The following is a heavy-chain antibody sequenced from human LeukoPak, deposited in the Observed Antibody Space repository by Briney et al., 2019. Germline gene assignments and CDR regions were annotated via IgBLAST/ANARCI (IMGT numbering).Heavy chain of an antibody. CDR2: ISSSSSTI. CDR3: ARGASRVFDY. D-gene: IGHD5-24*01. Sequence: GGSLRLSCAASGFTLSTYSMNWVRQPPGKGLEWVSYISSSSSTIYYADSVKGRFTISRDNAKNSLYLQMNSLRDEDTAVFYCARGASRVFDYWGHGTLVTVSS. J-gene: IGHJ4*01. V-gene: IGHV3-48*02. CDR1: GFTLSTYS.